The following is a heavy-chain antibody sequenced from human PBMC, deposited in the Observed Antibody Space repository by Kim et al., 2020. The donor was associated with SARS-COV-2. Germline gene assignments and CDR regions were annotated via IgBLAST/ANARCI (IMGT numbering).Heavy chain of an antibody. J-gene: IGHJ3*02. Sequence: SETLSLTCTVSGGSISSYYWSWIRQPPGKGLEWIGYIYYSGSTNYNPSLKSRATISVDTSKNQFSLKLSSVTAADTAVYYCASLAAAGAFDAFDIWGQGTMVTVSS. D-gene: IGHD6-13*01. V-gene: IGHV4-59*01. CDR1: GGSISSYY. CDR2: IYYSGST. CDR3: ASLAAAGAFDAFDI.